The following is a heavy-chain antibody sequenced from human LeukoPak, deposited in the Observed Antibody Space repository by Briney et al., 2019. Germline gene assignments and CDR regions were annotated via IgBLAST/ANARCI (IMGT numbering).Heavy chain of an antibody. CDR1: GGSITNSY. CDR2: INYSGST. CDR3: ARDPLSTNDFDI. J-gene: IGHJ3*02. V-gene: IGHV4-59*01. D-gene: IGHD1-1*01. Sequence: SETLSLTCTVSGGSITNSYWNWIRQSPGKGLEWIGYINYSGSTNYNPSLKSRVTISVDTSKNQFSLRLSSVTAADTAVYFCARDPLSTNDFDIWGQGTMVTVSS.